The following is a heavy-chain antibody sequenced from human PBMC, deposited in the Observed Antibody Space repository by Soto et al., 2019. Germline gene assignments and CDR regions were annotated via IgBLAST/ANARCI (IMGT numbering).Heavy chain of an antibody. D-gene: IGHD3-22*01. CDR2: ISDDGINK. J-gene: IGHJ5*02. V-gene: IGHV3-30-3*01. CDR3: ARGLVVVVNRDWFDP. CDR1: GFTFSNYA. Sequence: QVQLVESGGGVVQPGRSLRLSCAASGFTFSNYAMHWVRQAPGKGPEWVAVISDDGINKYYADSVKGRFTISRDKSKNTVYLQMNNLRVEDTAVYYCARGLVVVVNRDWFDPWGQGTLVTVAS.